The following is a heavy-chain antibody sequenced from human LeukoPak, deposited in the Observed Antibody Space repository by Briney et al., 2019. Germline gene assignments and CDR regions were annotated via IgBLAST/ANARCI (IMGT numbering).Heavy chain of an antibody. CDR1: GFTVSSNY. Sequence: GGSLRLSCAASGFTVSSNYMSWVRQAPGKGLEWVANIQEDGKKENYVDSVRGRFTISRDNAKNSIYLQMNSLRVEDTAVYYCAKDIVGGGDDYWGQGTLVIVSS. D-gene: IGHD2-21*02. CDR3: AKDIVGGGDDY. J-gene: IGHJ4*02. V-gene: IGHV3-7*01. CDR2: IQEDGKKE.